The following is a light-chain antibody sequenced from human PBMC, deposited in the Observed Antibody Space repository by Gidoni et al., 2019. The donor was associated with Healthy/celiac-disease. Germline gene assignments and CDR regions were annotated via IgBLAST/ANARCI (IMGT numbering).Light chain of an antibody. J-gene: IGKJ2*01. V-gene: IGKV3-20*01. CDR1: QSVSSSY. Sequence: EIVLTPSPGTLSLSPGERATLSCRASQSVSSSYLAWYQQKPDQAPRLLIYGASSRATGIPDRFSGSGSGTDFTLTISRLEPEDFAVYYCQQYGSFYTFGQGTKLEIK. CDR2: GAS. CDR3: QQYGSFYT.